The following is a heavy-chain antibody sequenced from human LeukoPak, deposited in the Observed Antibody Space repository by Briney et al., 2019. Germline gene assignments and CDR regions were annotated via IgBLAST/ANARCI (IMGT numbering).Heavy chain of an antibody. V-gene: IGHV4-39*07. D-gene: IGHD6-19*01. J-gene: IGHJ4*02. CDR1: GYSVSSSSYY. CDR3: ARGQWLVRDFDY. Sequence: SETLSLTCTVSGYSVSSSSYYWGWLRQPPGKGLEWIGSIYYSGSTYYNPSLKSRVTISVDTSKNQFSLKLSSVTAADTAVYYCARGQWLVRDFDYWGQGTLVTVSS. CDR2: IYYSGST.